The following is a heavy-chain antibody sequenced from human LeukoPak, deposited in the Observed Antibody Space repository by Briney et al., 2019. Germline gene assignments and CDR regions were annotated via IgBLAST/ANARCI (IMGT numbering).Heavy chain of an antibody. CDR1: GGSISSGDYY. CDR2: IYYSGST. Sequence: PSETLSLTCTVSGGSISSGDYYWSWIRQPPGTGLEWIGYIYYSGSTYYNPSLKSRVTISVDTSKNQFSLKLSSVTAADTAVYYCAREVFAGYYDSSGYHDYWGQGTLVTVSS. D-gene: IGHD3-22*01. J-gene: IGHJ4*02. V-gene: IGHV4-30-4*01. CDR3: AREVFAGYYDSSGYHDY.